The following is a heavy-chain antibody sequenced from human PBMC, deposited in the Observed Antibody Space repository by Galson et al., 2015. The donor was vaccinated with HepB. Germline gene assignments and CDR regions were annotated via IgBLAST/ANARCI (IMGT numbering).Heavy chain of an antibody. CDR2: IYSDGRT. V-gene: IGHV3-53*01. Sequence: SLRLSCAASGFTARGNYMSWVRQAPGKGLEWVSAIYSDGRTNYADSVKGRFTISRDISRNTVYLQMNSLSAEDTALYYCAGNSNRGIDVWGQGTTVTVSS. CDR3: AGNSNRGIDV. D-gene: IGHD1-1*01. J-gene: IGHJ6*02. CDR1: GFTARGNY.